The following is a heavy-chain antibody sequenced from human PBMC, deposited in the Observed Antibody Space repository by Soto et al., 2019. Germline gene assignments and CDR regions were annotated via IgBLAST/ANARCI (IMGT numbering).Heavy chain of an antibody. Sequence: ESLKISCQGSGYDFTTYWITWVRQMPGKGLEWLGRIDPTDSYTNYSPSFRGHVTMSVDKSVRTAYLQWNDLKASDSATYFCANQLPRLSRINRGGFGSWGQGTLVTV. J-gene: IGHJ5*01. CDR2: IDPTDSYT. D-gene: IGHD1-7*01. CDR1: GYDFTTYW. CDR3: ANQLPRLSRINRGGFGS. V-gene: IGHV5-10-1*01.